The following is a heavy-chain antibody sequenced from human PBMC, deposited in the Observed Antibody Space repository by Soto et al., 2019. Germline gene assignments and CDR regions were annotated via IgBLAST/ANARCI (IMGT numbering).Heavy chain of an antibody. Sequence: ASVKVSCKASGYTFTSYAMHWVRQAPGQRLEWMGWINAGNGNTKYSQKFQGRVTITRDTSASTAYMELSSLRSEDTAVYYCARGDYYGSGSYSPLASYWRQGTLVTVSS. V-gene: IGHV1-3*01. CDR3: ARGDYYGSGSYSPLASY. D-gene: IGHD3-10*01. CDR1: GYTFTSYA. J-gene: IGHJ4*02. CDR2: INAGNGNT.